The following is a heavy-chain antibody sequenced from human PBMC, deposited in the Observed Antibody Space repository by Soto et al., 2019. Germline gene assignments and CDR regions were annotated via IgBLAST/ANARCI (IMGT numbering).Heavy chain of an antibody. V-gene: IGHV3-23*01. CDR3: ARRRLGQLVRGDFDY. D-gene: IGHD6-13*01. Sequence: GGSLRLSCAASGFTFSNYALSWVRQAPGKGLEWVSAISGRSGSTYYADSVKDRFTISRDNSKNTLYLQMNSLRAEDTAVYYCARRRLGQLVRGDFDYWGQGTLVTVSS. CDR2: ISGRSGST. CDR1: GFTFSNYA. J-gene: IGHJ4*02.